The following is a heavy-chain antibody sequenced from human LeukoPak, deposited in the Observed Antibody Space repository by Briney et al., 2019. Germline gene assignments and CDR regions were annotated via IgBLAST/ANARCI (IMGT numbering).Heavy chain of an antibody. CDR3: ARDPTTVVSGYYYYYMDV. CDR2: INPNSGGT. D-gene: IGHD4-23*01. Sequence: ASVKVSCKASGYTYTGYYMHWVRQAPGQGLEWMGGINPNSGGTNYAQKFQGRVTMTRDTSISTAYMELSRLRSDDTAVYYCARDPTTVVSGYYYYYMDVWGKGTTVTVSS. CDR1: GYTYTGYY. V-gene: IGHV1-2*02. J-gene: IGHJ6*03.